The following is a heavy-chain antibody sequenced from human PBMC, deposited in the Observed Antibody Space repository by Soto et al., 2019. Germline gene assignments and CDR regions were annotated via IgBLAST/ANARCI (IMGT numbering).Heavy chain of an antibody. D-gene: IGHD3-16*01. J-gene: IGHJ5*02. Sequence: QVQLVQSGAEVKKPGSSVKVSCKASGGTFSMYGISWVRQAPGQGLEWMGGIIPNSGTPNYAQKFQGRVTITADESTSTGYMELSSLRSEDTAVYYCARAAYTSMATQWFDPWGQGTLVTVSS. V-gene: IGHV1-69*01. CDR2: IIPNSGTP. CDR3: ARAAYTSMATQWFDP. CDR1: GGTFSMYG.